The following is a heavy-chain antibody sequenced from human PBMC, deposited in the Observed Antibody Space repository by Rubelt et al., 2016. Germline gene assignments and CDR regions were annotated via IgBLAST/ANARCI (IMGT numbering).Heavy chain of an antibody. D-gene: IGHD3-10*01. J-gene: IGHJ3*02. CDR2: IYYSGST. V-gene: IGHV4-39*07. CDR1: GGSISSGGYY. Sequence: GPGLVKPSQTLSLTCTVSGGSISSGGYYWGWIRQPPGKGLEWIGSIYYSGSTYYNPSLKSRVTISVDTSKNQFSLKLSSVTAADTAVYYCARDPFHGSGSYYSRDAFDIWGQGTMVTVSS. CDR3: ARDPFHGSGSYYSRDAFDI.